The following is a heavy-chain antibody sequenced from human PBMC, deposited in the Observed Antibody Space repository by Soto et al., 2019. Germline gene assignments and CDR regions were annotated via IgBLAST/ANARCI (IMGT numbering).Heavy chain of an antibody. Sequence: GGSLRLSCAASGFTFSGSAMHWVRQASGKGLEWVGRIRSKANSYATAYAASVKGRFTISRDDSKNTAYLQMNSLKTEDTAVYYCTTIFLTYYDFWSGYYTGNYWGQGTLVTVSS. CDR1: GFTFSGSA. CDR2: IRSKANSYAT. J-gene: IGHJ4*02. V-gene: IGHV3-73*01. D-gene: IGHD3-3*01. CDR3: TTIFLTYYDFWSGYYTGNY.